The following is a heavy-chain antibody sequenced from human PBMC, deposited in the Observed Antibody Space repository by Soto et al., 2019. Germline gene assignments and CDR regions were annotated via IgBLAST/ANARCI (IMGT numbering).Heavy chain of an antibody. CDR3: AREGGAAPGARREWYLDL. Sequence: QVHLVQSGAEVKKPGASVTVSCKTSGYTLTDYYMHWVRQAPGQGLEWMDWINPHTGDTGIAERFQGRVTMTRDTSTNTALMDLTSLTSDDTAIYFCAREGGAAPGARREWYLDLWGRGSLVTVSS. CDR1: GYTLTDYY. CDR2: INPHTGDT. J-gene: IGHJ2*01. V-gene: IGHV1-2*02. D-gene: IGHD6-25*01.